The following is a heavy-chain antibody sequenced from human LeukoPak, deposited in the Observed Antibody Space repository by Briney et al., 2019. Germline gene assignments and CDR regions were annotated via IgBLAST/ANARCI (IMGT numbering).Heavy chain of an antibody. D-gene: IGHD5-12*01. CDR1: RFTVSSNY. V-gene: IGHV3-53*01. CDR2: IYSGGST. J-gene: IGHJ3*02. CDR3: AREISGYDLGALDI. Sequence: GGSLRLSCAAFRFTVSSNYMSWVRQAPGKGLEWFSVIYSGGSTYYADSVKGRFTISRDNSKNTLYLQMNSLRAEDTAVYYCAREISGYDLGALDIWGPGTMVTVSS.